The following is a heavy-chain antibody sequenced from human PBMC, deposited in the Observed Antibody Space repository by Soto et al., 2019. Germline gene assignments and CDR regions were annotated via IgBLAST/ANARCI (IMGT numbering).Heavy chain of an antibody. V-gene: IGHV4-34*01. D-gene: IGHD6-13*01. CDR1: GGSFSGYY. CDR2: INHSGST. Sequence: SETLSLTCAVYGGSFSGYYWSWIRQPPGKGLEWIGEINHSGSTNYNPSLKSRVTISVDTSKNQFSLKLSSVTAADTAVYYCARGVVRSWYVRLWFDPWGQGTLVTVSS. CDR3: ARGVVRSWYVRLWFDP. J-gene: IGHJ5*02.